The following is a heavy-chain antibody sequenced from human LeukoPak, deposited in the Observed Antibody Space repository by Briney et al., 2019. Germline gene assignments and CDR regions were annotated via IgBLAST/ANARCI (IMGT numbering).Heavy chain of an antibody. Sequence: SVKVSCKASGGTFSSYAICWVRQAPGQGLEWMGRIIPILGIANYAQKFQGRVTITADKSTSTAYMELSSLRSEDTAVYYCARVGYSYGDAFDIWGQGTMVTVSS. D-gene: IGHD5-18*01. CDR1: GGTFSSYA. V-gene: IGHV1-69*04. J-gene: IGHJ3*02. CDR2: IIPILGIA. CDR3: ARVGYSYGDAFDI.